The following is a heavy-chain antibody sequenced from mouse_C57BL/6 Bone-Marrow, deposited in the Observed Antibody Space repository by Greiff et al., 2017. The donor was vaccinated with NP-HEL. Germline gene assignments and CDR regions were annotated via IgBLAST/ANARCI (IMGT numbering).Heavy chain of an antibody. CDR1: GFTFSSYG. CDR2: ISSGGSYT. V-gene: IGHV5-6*01. D-gene: IGHD1-1*01. CDR3: AIHFYYYGSSYVPYAMDY. J-gene: IGHJ4*01. Sequence: EVHLVESGGDLVKPGGSLKLSCAASGFTFSSYGMSWVRQTPDKRLEWVATISSGGSYTYYPDSVKGRFTISRDNAKNTLYLQMSSLKSEDTAMYYCAIHFYYYGSSYVPYAMDYWGQGTSVTVSS.